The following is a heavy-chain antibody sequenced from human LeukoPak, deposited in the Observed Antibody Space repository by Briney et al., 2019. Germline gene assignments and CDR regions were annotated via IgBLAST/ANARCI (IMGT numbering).Heavy chain of an antibody. CDR3: TTQGFVGGSRTFFDY. CDR1: GFTVTNAW. D-gene: IGHD3-16*01. V-gene: IGHV3-15*01. CDR2: IKSKSDGGTT. Sequence: GGSLRLSCVASGFTVTNAWMSWVRQAPGKGPERVGRIKSKSDGGTTDYDAPVKGRFIISREDSKNTLYLQMNSLRSENTAVYYCTTQGFVGGSRTFFDYWGRGTLVTVSS. J-gene: IGHJ4*02.